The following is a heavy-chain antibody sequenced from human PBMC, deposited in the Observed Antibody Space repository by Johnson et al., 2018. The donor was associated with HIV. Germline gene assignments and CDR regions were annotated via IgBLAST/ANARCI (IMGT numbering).Heavy chain of an antibody. D-gene: IGHD2-21*02. V-gene: IGHV3-7*01. CDR2: IKQDGSEK. J-gene: IGHJ3*01. Sequence: VQLVESGGGLVQTGGSLRLSCAASGFSLSNYWMSWVRQAPGKGLEWVANIKQDGSEKYYVDSVKGRFTVSRDNAKNSLYLQMNSLRGEDTAAYYCARGAYCGGDCYSGLGALDVWGQGTMVTVSP. CDR1: GFSLSNYW. CDR3: ARGAYCGGDCYSGLGALDV.